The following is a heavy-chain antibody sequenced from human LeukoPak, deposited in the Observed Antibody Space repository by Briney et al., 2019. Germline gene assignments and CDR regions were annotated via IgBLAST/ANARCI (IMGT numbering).Heavy chain of an antibody. D-gene: IGHD3-22*01. CDR2: ISGSGGST. CDR1: GFTFSSYG. V-gene: IGHV3-23*01. J-gene: IGHJ3*02. CDR3: ANTYYYDSSGYPNDALDI. Sequence: GGTLRLSCAASGFTFSSYGMSWVRQAPGKGLEWVSAISGSGGSTYYADSVKGRFTISRDNSKNTLYLQMNSLRAEDTAVYYCANTYYYDSSGYPNDALDIWGQGTMVTVSS.